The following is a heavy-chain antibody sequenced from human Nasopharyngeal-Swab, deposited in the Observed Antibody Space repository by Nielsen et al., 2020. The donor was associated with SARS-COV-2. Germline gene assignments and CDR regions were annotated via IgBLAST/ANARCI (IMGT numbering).Heavy chain of an antibody. Sequence: SETLSLTCTVSGGSVSSGSYYWSWIRQPPGKGLEWIGYIYYSGSTNYNPSLKSRVTISVDTSKNQFSLKLSSVTAADTAVYYCARLTIFGVVNDYWGQGTLVTVSS. J-gene: IGHJ4*02. CDR3: ARLTIFGVVNDY. CDR1: GGSVSSGSYY. V-gene: IGHV4-61*01. D-gene: IGHD3-3*01. CDR2: IYYSGST.